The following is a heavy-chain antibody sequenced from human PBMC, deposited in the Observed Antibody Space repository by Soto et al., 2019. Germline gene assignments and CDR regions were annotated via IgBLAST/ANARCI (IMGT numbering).Heavy chain of an antibody. V-gene: IGHV3-33*01. D-gene: IGHD6-19*01. CDR1: GFTFSRYD. CDR3: ARGGRGWYTDFQH. CDR2: TWYDGSNK. J-gene: IGHJ1*01. Sequence: QVQLVESGGGVVQPGRSLRLSCAASGFTFSRYDMHWVRQAPGKGLEWVAVTWYDGSNKYYADSVKGRFTISRDNSKNTLYVQMNSLRVEDTAVYYCARGGRGWYTDFQHWGQGALVTVSS.